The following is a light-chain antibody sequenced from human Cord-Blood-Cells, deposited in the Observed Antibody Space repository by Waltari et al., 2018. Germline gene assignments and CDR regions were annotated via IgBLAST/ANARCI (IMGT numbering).Light chain of an antibody. CDR2: GNS. Sequence: QSVLTQPPSVSGAPGPRVTISCTGIRHNIGAGCDVHWYQQLPGTAPKLLIYGNSNRPSGVPDRFSGSKSGTSASLAITGLQAEDEADYYCQSYDSSLSGLYVFGTGTKVTVL. CDR1: RHNIGAGCD. CDR3: QSYDSSLSGLYV. V-gene: IGLV1-40*01. J-gene: IGLJ1*01.